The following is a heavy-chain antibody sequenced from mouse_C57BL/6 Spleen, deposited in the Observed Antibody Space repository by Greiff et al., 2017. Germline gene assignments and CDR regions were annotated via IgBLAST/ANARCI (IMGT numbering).Heavy chain of an antibody. J-gene: IGHJ3*01. D-gene: IGHD1-1*01. CDR1: GYTFTSYG. CDR2: IYPRSGNT. CDR3: ASGSLPITQIAY. Sequence: QVQLKESGAELARPGASVKLSCKASGYTFTSYGISWVKQRTGQGLEWIGEIYPRSGNTYYNEKFKGKATLTADKSSSTAYMELRSLTSEDSAVYFCASGSLPITQIAYWGQGTLVTVSA. V-gene: IGHV1-81*01.